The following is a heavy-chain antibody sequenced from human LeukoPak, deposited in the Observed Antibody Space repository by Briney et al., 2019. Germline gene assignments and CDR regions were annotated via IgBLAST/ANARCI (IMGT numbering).Heavy chain of an antibody. D-gene: IGHD2-2*01. Sequence: PSETLSLTCTVSGGSISSYYWNWIRQPPGKGLEWIGYIYYSGSTNYNPSLKSQITISVDTSKNQFSLQLSSVTAADTAVYYCARVRCSSTSCSMRGAFDIWGQGTVVTVS. V-gene: IGHV4-59*01. CDR2: IYYSGST. J-gene: IGHJ3*02. CDR3: ARVRCSSTSCSMRGAFDI. CDR1: GGSISSYY.